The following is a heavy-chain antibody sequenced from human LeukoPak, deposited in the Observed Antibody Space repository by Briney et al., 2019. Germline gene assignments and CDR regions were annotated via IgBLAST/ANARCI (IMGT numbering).Heavy chain of an antibody. D-gene: IGHD5-18*01. Sequence: ASVKVSCKASGYTFTGYYMHWVRQAPGQGLEWMGWINPNSGGTNYAQKFQGRVTMTRDTSISTAYMELSRLRSDDTAVYYCARSSGYSYGLDSDPYYFDYWGQGTLVTVSS. CDR2: INPNSGGT. V-gene: IGHV1-2*02. CDR3: ARSSGYSYGLDSDPYYFDY. CDR1: GYTFTGYY. J-gene: IGHJ4*02.